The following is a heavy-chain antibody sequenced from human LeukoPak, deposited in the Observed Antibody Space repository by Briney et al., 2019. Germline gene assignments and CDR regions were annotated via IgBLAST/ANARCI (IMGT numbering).Heavy chain of an antibody. CDR1: GGTFSSYA. Sequence: GASVKVSCKASGGTFSSYAISWVRQAPGQGLEWMGGIITIFGTANYAQKFQGRVTITTDEYTSTAYMELSSLRSEDTAVYYCARDHLYYYDSSGYPGAFDIWGQGTMVTVSS. D-gene: IGHD3-22*01. J-gene: IGHJ3*02. CDR3: ARDHLYYYDSSGYPGAFDI. CDR2: IITIFGTA. V-gene: IGHV1-69*05.